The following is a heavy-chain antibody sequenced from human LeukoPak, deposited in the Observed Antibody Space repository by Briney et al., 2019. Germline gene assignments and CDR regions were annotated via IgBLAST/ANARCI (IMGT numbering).Heavy chain of an antibody. CDR2: IKQDGSEK. V-gene: IGHV3-7*01. J-gene: IGHJ6*03. CDR3: AKGRGWEASYYYYYMDV. Sequence: GGSLRLSCAASGFTFSSYWMSWVRQAPGKGLEWVANIKQDGSEKYYVDSVKGRFTISRDNAKNSLYLQMNSLRAEDTAVYYCAKGRGWEASYYYYYMDVWGKGTTVTISS. CDR1: GFTFSSYW. D-gene: IGHD1-26*01.